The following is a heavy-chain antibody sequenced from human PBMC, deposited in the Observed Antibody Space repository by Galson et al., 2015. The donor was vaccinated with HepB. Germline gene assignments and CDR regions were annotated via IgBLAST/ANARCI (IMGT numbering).Heavy chain of an antibody. CDR3: ARWGSYDSSGYLYYYYMDV. CDR2: ISSSSSTI. CDR1: GFTFSSYS. D-gene: IGHD3-22*01. V-gene: IGHV3-48*02. Sequence: SLRLSCAASGFTFSSYSMNWVRQAPGKGLEWVSYISSSSSTIYYADSVKGRFTISRDNAKNSLYLQMNSLRDEDTAVYYCARWGSYDSSGYLYYYYMDVWGKGTTVTVSS. J-gene: IGHJ6*03.